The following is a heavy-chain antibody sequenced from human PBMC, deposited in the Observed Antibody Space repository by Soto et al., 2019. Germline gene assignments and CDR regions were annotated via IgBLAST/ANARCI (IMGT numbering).Heavy chain of an antibody. J-gene: IGHJ4*02. Sequence: EVQLVESGGGLVQPGGSLRLSCAASGFTFSLYSMNWVRQAPGKGLEWVSYISSSTNTINYADSVKGRFTISRDNAKNSLFLQMNSLRDEDTAVYYCVRGRTFIDYWGRGTLVTVSS. CDR3: VRGRTFIDY. V-gene: IGHV3-48*02. CDR2: ISSSTNTI. CDR1: GFTFSLYS.